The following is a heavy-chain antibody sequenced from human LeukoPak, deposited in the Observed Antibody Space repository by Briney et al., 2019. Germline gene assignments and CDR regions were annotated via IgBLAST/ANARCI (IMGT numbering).Heavy chain of an antibody. CDR2: ISGSGGNT. D-gene: IGHD4-23*01. CDR1: GFTFSSYA. J-gene: IGHJ4*02. V-gene: IGHV3-23*01. Sequence: GGSLRLSCAASGFTFSSYAMSWVRQAPGKGLDGVSAISGSGGNTYYADSVKGRFTISRDNSKNTLYLQMNSLRAEDTAVYYCAKDQYGGNPQYYFDYWGQGTLVTVSS. CDR3: AKDQYGGNPQYYFDY.